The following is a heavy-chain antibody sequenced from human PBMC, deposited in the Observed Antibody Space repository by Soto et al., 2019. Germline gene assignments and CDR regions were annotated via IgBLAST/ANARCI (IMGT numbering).Heavy chain of an antibody. Sequence: ASVKVSCKASGYPFSDNQIHWLRRAPGQGLEWMGRINPKSDDTNYAQKLQGRVTMTTDTSTSTAYMELRSLRSDDTAVYYCARDFYPLAYYFDYWGRGTLVTVSS. V-gene: IGHV1-18*04. J-gene: IGHJ4*02. CDR1: GYPFSDNQ. CDR2: INPKSDDT. CDR3: ARDFYPLAYYFDY.